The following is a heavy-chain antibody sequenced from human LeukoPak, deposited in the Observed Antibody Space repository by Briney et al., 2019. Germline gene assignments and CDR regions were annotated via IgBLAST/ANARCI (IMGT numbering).Heavy chain of an antibody. Sequence: GGSLRLSCAASGFTFSSYGMHWVRQAPGKGLEWVAVIWYDGSNKYYADSVKGRFTISRDNSKNTLYLQMNSLRAEDTAVYYCAKGRAKVVVTAKDYWGQGTLVTVSS. J-gene: IGHJ4*02. CDR3: AKGRAKVVVTAKDY. CDR1: GFTFSSYG. D-gene: IGHD2-21*02. CDR2: IWYDGSNK. V-gene: IGHV3-33*06.